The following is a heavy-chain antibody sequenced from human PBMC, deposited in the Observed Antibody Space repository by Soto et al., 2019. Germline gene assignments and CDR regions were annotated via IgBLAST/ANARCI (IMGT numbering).Heavy chain of an antibody. CDR3: AKDLRRYSSSWQSRGVSISDY. D-gene: IGHD6-13*01. CDR2: ISGSGGST. J-gene: IGHJ4*02. CDR1: GFTFSSYA. V-gene: IGHV3-23*01. Sequence: GGSLRLSCAASGFTFSSYAMSWVRQAPGKGLEWVSAISGSGGSTYYADSVKGRFTISRDNSKNTLYLQMNSLRAEDTAVYYCAKDLRRYSSSWQSRGVSISDYWGQGTLVTVSS.